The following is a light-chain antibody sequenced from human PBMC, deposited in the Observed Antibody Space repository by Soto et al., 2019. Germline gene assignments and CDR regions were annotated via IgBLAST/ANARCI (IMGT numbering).Light chain of an antibody. Sequence: AIQMTQSPSSLSASVGDRVTITCRAGQAIRNELGWYQQKPGKAPKLLIYAASSLQSGVPSRFSGSGSGTDFTLTIISRQPEDFATYYCLQDYNYPRTFGQGTKVDIK. CDR3: LQDYNYPRT. J-gene: IGKJ1*01. CDR1: QAIRNE. V-gene: IGKV1-6*01. CDR2: AAS.